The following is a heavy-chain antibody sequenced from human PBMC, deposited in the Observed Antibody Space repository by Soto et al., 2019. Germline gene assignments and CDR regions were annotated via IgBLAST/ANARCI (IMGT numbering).Heavy chain of an antibody. J-gene: IGHJ5*02. D-gene: IGHD5-12*01. Sequence: PGESLKISCKGSGYSITSYWIGWVRQMPGKGLEWMGIIYPGDSDTRYSPSFQGQVTISADKSISTAYLQWSSLKASDTAMYYCATTSLVGYLNDWFDPWGQGTLVPVSS. CDR3: ATTSLVGYLNDWFDP. CDR2: IYPGDSDT. CDR1: GYSITSYW. V-gene: IGHV5-51*01.